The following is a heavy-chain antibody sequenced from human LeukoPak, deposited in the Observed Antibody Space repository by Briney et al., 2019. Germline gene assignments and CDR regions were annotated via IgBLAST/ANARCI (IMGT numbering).Heavy chain of an antibody. V-gene: IGHV3-23*01. CDR3: AKKPGITMVRGVDY. Sequence: PGGSLRLSCAASGFTFSSYAMSWVRQAPGKGLEWVSVISGSGGSTYYADSVKGRFTISRDNSKNTLYLQMNSLRAEDTAVYYCAKKPGITMVRGVDYWGQGTLVTVSS. CDR1: GFTFSSYA. D-gene: IGHD3-10*01. J-gene: IGHJ4*02. CDR2: ISGSGGST.